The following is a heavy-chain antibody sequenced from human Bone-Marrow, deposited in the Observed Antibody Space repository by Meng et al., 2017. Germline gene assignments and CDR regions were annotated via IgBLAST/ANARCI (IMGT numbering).Heavy chain of an antibody. D-gene: IGHD2-15*01. CDR1: GYTFPDYW. J-gene: IGHJ4*02. CDR3: ARGLAVDEFDY. CDR2: INPKSGDT. V-gene: IGHV1-2*06. Sequence: QGQLVQSGAEVKKPGASVKVSCQASGYTFPDYWLHWVRRAPGQGLEWMGRINPKSGDTHYAQRFQGRVTMTRDTSTSTVYMALSSLGSEDTAVYYCARGLAVDEFDYWGQGTLVTVSS.